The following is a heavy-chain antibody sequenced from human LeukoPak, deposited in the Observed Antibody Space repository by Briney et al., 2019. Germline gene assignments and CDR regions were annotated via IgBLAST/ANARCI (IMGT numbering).Heavy chain of an antibody. CDR1: GGSISNYY. D-gene: IGHD6-19*01. V-gene: IGHV4-39*07. Sequence: SETLSLTCTVSGGSISNYYWGWIRQPPGKGLEWIGSIYYSGNTYYNPSLKSRVTISLDTSKNQFSLKLNSVTAADTAVYFCARAAGNGLIDYWGQGILVTVSS. CDR2: IYYSGNT. CDR3: ARAAGNGLIDY. J-gene: IGHJ4*02.